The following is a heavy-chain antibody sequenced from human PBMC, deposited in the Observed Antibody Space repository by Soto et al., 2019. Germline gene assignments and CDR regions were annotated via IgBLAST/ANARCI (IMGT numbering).Heavy chain of an antibody. V-gene: IGHV4-31*03. CDR2: IYYSGST. CDR3: ARLPSGHDYYYYYMDV. Sequence: QVQLQESGPGLVKPSQTLSLTCTVSGGSISSGGYYWSWIRQHPGKGLEWIGYIYYSGSTYYNPSLTSRVTISVDTSKNQFSLKLSSVTDADTAVYYCARLPSGHDYYYYYMDVWGKGTTVTVSS. J-gene: IGHJ6*03. CDR1: GGSISSGGYY.